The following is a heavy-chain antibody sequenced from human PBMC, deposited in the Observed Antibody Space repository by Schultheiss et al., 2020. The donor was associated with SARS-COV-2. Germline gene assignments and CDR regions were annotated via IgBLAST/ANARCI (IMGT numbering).Heavy chain of an antibody. CDR3: ARLTPEWELLNFDY. V-gene: IGHV4-39*01. D-gene: IGHD1-26*01. J-gene: IGHJ4*02. CDR2: INHSGST. Sequence: SETLSLTCTVSGGSISSGGYSWSWIRQPPGKGLEWIGEINHSGSTYYNPSLKSRVTISVDTSKNQFSLKLSSVTAADTAVYYCARLTPEWELLNFDYWGQGTLVTVSS. CDR1: GGSISSGGYS.